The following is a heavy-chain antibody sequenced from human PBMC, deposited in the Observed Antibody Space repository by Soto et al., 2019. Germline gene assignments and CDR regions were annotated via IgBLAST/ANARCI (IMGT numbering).Heavy chain of an antibody. Sequence: PGGSLRLSCAASGFIFTDYAMTWVRQAPGKGLEWVSVISGSGVSIYYTDSVRGRFTISRDNSKNTLYLQMHSLRPEDTAVYFCVKRQDSSDRSGYPAWGQGIKVT. V-gene: IGHV3-23*01. CDR1: GFIFTDYA. J-gene: IGHJ4*02. D-gene: IGHD3-3*01. CDR3: VKRQDSSDRSGYPA. CDR2: ISGSGVSI.